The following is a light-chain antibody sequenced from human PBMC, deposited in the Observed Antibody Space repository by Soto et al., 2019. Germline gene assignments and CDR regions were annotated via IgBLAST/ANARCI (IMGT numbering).Light chain of an antibody. CDR3: SSYTSGGNYI. J-gene: IGLJ1*01. Sequence: QCVLTQPASVSVSPGQSITISCTGTRSDVAAYNYVSWYQQHPGKAPKLMVYDVSNRPSGVSNRSPGSKSGNTASLTISGLQAEDEADYYCSSYTSGGNYIFGTGTKVTVL. V-gene: IGLV2-14*03. CDR1: RSDVAAYNY. CDR2: DVS.